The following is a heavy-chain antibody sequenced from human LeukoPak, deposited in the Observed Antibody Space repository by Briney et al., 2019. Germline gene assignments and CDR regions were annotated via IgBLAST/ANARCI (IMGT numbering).Heavy chain of an antibody. V-gene: IGHV1-58*02. CDR2: MVVGSGNT. J-gene: IGHJ3*02. D-gene: IGHD3-22*01. CDR1: GFTFTSSA. Sequence: ASVKVSCKASGFTFTSSAIQWVRQARGQRLEWIGWMVVGSGNTNYAQKFQERVTITRDMSTSTAYMELSSLRSEDTAVYYCAAPLTMITLNVFDIWGQGTMVTVSS. CDR3: AAPLTMITLNVFDI.